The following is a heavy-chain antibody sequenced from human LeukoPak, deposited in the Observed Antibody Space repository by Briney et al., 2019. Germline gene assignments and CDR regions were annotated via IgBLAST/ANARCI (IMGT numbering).Heavy chain of an antibody. CDR1: GFTFSSYA. J-gene: IGHJ4*02. CDR3: ARDQGEEDYFDY. D-gene: IGHD3-10*01. V-gene: IGHV3-30*04. CDR2: ISYDGSNK. Sequence: GGSLRLSCAASGFTFSSYAMHWVRQAPGKGLERVAVISYDGSNKYYADSVKGRFTISRDNSKNTLYLQMNSLRAEDTAVYYCARDQGEEDYFDYWGQGTLVTVSS.